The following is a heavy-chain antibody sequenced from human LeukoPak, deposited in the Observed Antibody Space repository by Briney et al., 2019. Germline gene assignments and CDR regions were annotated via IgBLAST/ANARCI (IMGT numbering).Heavy chain of an antibody. CDR3: ARAGGSSWADY. CDR2: IKQDGSEK. V-gene: IGHV3-7*01. CDR1: GFTFSSYA. D-gene: IGHD6-13*01. Sequence: GGSLRLSCAASGFTFSSYAMSWVRQAPGKGLECVGYIKQDGSEKYYVDSVKGRFTISRDNAKNSLYLQMHSLRAEDTAVYYCARAGGSSWADYWGQGTLITVSS. J-gene: IGHJ4*02.